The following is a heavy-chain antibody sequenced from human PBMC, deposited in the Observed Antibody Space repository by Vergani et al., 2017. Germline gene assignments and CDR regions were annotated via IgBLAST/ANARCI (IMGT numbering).Heavy chain of an antibody. D-gene: IGHD1-26*01. J-gene: IGHJ1*01. CDR2: IYPGDSDT. CDR1: GYRFNNFW. Sequence: EVQLVQSGAEVKKSGESLKISCKGSGYRFNNFWIAWVRQMPGKGLEWMGIIYPGDSDTRYSPSFQGHVTISADKSINSAYLQWTRLKASDTALYYCAKSLGSNMTSPLDHWGQGTLVTVSS. CDR3: AKSLGSNMTSPLDH. V-gene: IGHV5-51*03.